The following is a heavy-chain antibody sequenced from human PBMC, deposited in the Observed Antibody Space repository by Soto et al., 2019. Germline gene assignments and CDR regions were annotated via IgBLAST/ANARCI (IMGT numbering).Heavy chain of an antibody. Sequence: QVQLQESGPGLVKPSETLSLTCTVSGGSISSYYWSWIRQPPGKGLEWIGYIYYSGSTNDNPSPKSRVPISVDTSNNQYSLKLSSVTAADTAVYYCARNGHSSRTLLPFDYWGQGTLVTVSS. CDR2: IYYSGST. V-gene: IGHV4-59*01. CDR3: ARNGHSSRTLLPFDY. J-gene: IGHJ4*02. D-gene: IGHD6-13*01. CDR1: GGSISSYY.